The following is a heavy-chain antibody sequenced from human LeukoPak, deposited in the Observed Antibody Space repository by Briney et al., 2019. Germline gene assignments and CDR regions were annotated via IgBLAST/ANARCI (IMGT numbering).Heavy chain of an antibody. V-gene: IGHV4-34*01. CDR2: INHSGST. J-gene: IGHJ6*03. CDR3: ARGVRGIVLMVYAPSYYYYYMDV. Sequence: TGGSLRLSCAASGFTFSTYWMSWIRQPPGKGLEWIGEINHSGSTNYNPSLKSRVTISVDTSKNQFSLKLSSVTAADTAVYYCARGVRGIVLMVYAPSYYYYYMDVWGKGTTVTVSS. D-gene: IGHD2-8*01. CDR1: GFTFSTYW.